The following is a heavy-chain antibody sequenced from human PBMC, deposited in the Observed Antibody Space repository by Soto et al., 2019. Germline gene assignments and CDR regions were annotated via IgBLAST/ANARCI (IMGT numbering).Heavy chain of an antibody. Sequence: ASVKPSCKASGYTFTSYAMHCVRQAPGQRLEWMGWINAGNGNTGYAQKFQGRVTMTRNTSISTAYMELSSLRSEDTAVYYCAREKSGYYDYWGQGTLVTVSS. CDR2: INAGNGNT. CDR1: GYTFTSYA. V-gene: IGHV1-3*01. CDR3: AREKSGYYDY. D-gene: IGHD3-3*01. J-gene: IGHJ4*02.